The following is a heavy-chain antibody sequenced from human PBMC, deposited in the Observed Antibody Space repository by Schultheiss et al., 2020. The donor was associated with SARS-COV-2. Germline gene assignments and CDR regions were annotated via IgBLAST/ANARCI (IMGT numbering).Heavy chain of an antibody. V-gene: IGHV3-15*01. D-gene: IGHD2-2*02. CDR1: GGSFSGYY. CDR3: TTLGYCSSTSCYTEGSYKGDY. J-gene: IGHJ4*02. CDR2: IKSKTDGGTT. Sequence: ETLSLTCAVYGGSFSGYYWSWIRQPPGKGLEWVGRIKSKTDGGTTDYAAPVKGRFTISRDDSKNTLYLQMNSLKTEDTAVYYCTTLGYCSSTSCYTEGSYKGDYWGQGTLVTVSS.